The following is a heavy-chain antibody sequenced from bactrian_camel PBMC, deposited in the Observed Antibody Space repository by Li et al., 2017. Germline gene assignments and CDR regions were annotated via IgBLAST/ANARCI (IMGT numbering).Heavy chain of an antibody. Sequence: HVQLVESGGGSVQAGGSLRLSCTASQLTYHRYCLGWFRQAPGMEREGVAAIDKLGTTTYADSAKGRFTISKDMYRRNLNLQMHSLKPEDTAMYYCTYDPLSGDCDSRLYPYTGQGTQVTVS. V-gene: IGHV3S55*01. D-gene: IGHD2*01. J-gene: IGHJ4*01. CDR1: QLTYHRYC. CDR2: IDKLGTT.